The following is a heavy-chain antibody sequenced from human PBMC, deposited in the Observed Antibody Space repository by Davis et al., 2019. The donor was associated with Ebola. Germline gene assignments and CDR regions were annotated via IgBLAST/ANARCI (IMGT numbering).Heavy chain of an antibody. CDR1: GGSISSSSYY. Sequence: MPSETLSLTCTVSGGSISSSSYYWGWIRQPPGKGLEWIASIYYSGSTYYNPSLKSRVTISVDTSKNQFSLKLSSVTAADTAVYYCAGNGGSCYSCFDYWGQGTLVTVSS. V-gene: IGHV4-39*01. CDR3: AGNGGSCYSCFDY. CDR2: IYYSGST. D-gene: IGHD2-15*01. J-gene: IGHJ4*02.